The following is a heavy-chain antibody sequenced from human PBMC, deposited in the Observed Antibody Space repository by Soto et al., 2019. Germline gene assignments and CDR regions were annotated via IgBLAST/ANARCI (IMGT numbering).Heavy chain of an antibody. D-gene: IGHD3-22*01. CDR2: ISGSGGST. CDR3: AKGSTMRGSSGINWFDP. CDR1: GFTFSNYA. J-gene: IGHJ5*02. V-gene: IGHV3-23*01. Sequence: GGSLRLSCAASGFTFSNYAMSWVRQAPGKGLEWVSAISGSGGSTYYADSVKGRFTISRDNSKNTLYLQMNSLRAEDTAVFYCAKGSTMRGSSGINWFDPWGQGTLVTVSS.